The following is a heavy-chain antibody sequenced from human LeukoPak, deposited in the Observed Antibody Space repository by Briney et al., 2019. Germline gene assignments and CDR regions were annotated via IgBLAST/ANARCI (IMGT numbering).Heavy chain of an antibody. Sequence: PSETLSLTCTVSGGSISSSSYYWGWIRQPPGKGLEWIGSIYYSGSTNYNPSLKSRVTISVDTSKNQFSLKLSSVTAADTAVYYCAGGSWSAYYFDYWGQGTLVTVSS. CDR2: IYYSGST. V-gene: IGHV4-39*07. CDR3: AGGSWSAYYFDY. J-gene: IGHJ4*02. D-gene: IGHD6-13*01. CDR1: GGSISSSSYY.